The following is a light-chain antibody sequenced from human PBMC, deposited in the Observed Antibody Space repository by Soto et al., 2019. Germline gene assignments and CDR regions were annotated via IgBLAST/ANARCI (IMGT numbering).Light chain of an antibody. CDR2: EVT. CDR3: FSYTSSSTYV. V-gene: IGLV2-14*03. CDR1: SSDVGGYNY. Sequence: QSVLTQPASVSGSPGQSITISCTGTSSDVGGYNYVSWYQQHPGKVPKLTLYEVTNRPSGISDRFSGSKSGNTASLTISGLQSDDEADYYCFSYTSSSTYVFGIGTKVTVL. J-gene: IGLJ1*01.